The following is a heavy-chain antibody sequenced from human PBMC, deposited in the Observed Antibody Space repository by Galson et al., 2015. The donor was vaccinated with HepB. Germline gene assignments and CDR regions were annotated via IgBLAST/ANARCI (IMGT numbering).Heavy chain of an antibody. Sequence: SLRLSCAASGFTFSDAWMIWVRQAPGKGLEWVGRIKSKTDGETTDYTVSVKGKFSISRDDSKNTLYLQMNSLRTQDTAIYYSNTDRSVTGTGFDFWGQGTLVTVSS. V-gene: IGHV3-15*01. CDR3: NTDRSVTGTGFDF. CDR1: GFTFSDAW. D-gene: IGHD2-8*02. CDR2: IKSKTDGETT. J-gene: IGHJ4*02.